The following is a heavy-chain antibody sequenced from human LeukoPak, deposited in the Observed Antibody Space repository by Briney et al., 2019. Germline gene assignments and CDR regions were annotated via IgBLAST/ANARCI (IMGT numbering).Heavy chain of an antibody. CDR3: ARDPPVTYSSSWYGGGY. D-gene: IGHD6-13*01. J-gene: IGHJ4*02. V-gene: IGHV3-30*02. CDR1: GFTFSSYG. Sequence: PGGSLRLSCAASGFTFSSYGMHWVRQAPGKGLEWVAFIRYDGSNKYYADSVKGRFTISRDNAKNSLYLQMNSLRAEDTAVYYCARDPPVTYSSSWYGGGYWGQGTLVTVSS. CDR2: IRYDGSNK.